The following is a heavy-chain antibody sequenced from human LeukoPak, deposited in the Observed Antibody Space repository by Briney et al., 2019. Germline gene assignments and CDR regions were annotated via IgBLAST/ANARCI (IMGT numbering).Heavy chain of an antibody. J-gene: IGHJ6*03. CDR1: GGSFGNYY. D-gene: IGHD1-7*01. V-gene: IGHV4-34*01. CDR3: ARRWNYGRNYYIDV. Sequence: SETLSLTCAVYGGSFGNYYWSWIRQPPGKGLEWIGEINDSGRTNYNPSLMSRVTVSVDMSKKQFSLRLTSVTATDTAVYYCARRWNYGRNYYIDVWGKGATVSVSS. CDR2: INDSGRT.